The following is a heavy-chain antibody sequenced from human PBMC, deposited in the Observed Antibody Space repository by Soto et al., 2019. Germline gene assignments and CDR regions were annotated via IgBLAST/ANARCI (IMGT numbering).Heavy chain of an antibody. Sequence: QVQLQQWGAGLLKPSETLSLTCAVSGGSFSGYYWSWIRQPPGKGLEWMGEINHSGSTNYNPSLKSRDTISVDTYKNRFCRKLSSVTAADTAVYYFSSGLCRAAADVRWFDPWGQGTLGTVSS. J-gene: IGHJ5*02. CDR3: SSGLCRAAADVRWFDP. CDR1: GGSFSGYY. D-gene: IGHD6-13*01. CDR2: INHSGST. V-gene: IGHV4-34*01.